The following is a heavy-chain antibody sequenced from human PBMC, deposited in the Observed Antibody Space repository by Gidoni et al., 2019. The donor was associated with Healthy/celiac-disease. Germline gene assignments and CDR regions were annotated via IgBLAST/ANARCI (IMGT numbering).Heavy chain of an antibody. CDR1: EFTFSSYW. CDR2: IKQDGSEK. D-gene: IGHD2-21*02. J-gene: IGHJ4*02. V-gene: IGHV3-7*01. Sequence: EVQLVESGGGLVQPGGSLRLSCAASEFTFSSYWMSWVRQAPGKGLEWVANIKQDGSEKYYVDSVKGRFTISRDNAKNSLYLQMNSLRAEDTAVYYCARDEGLCGGDCYSGNWGQGTLVTVSS. CDR3: ARDEGLCGGDCYSGN.